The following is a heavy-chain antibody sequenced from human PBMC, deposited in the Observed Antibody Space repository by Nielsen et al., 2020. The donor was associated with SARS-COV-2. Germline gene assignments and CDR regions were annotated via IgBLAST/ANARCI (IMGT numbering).Heavy chain of an antibody. D-gene: IGHD3-22*01. CDR3: AIDWVYYDSSDY. CDR1: GFNFSMYW. J-gene: IGHJ4*02. CDR2: LKEDGGDK. Sequence: GESLKISCEASGFNFSMYWMSWVRQAPGKGLEWVAHLKEDGGDKYYVDSVKGRFTISRDNAKNSLYLQMNSLRAEDTAVYYCAIDWVYYDSSDYWGQGTLVTVSS. V-gene: IGHV3-7*01.